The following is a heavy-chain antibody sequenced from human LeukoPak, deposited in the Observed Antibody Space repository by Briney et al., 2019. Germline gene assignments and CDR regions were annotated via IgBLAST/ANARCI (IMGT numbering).Heavy chain of an antibody. Sequence: ASVKVSCKASGYTFTSYAMHWVRQAPGQRLEWMGWINAGNGNTKYSQKFQGRVTITRDTSASAAYMELSSLRSEDTAVYYCATSSGSYYNGYYYYYGMDVWGKGTTVTVSS. V-gene: IGHV1-3*01. J-gene: IGHJ6*04. D-gene: IGHD3-10*01. CDR1: GYTFTSYA. CDR2: INAGNGNT. CDR3: ATSSGSYYNGYYYYYGMDV.